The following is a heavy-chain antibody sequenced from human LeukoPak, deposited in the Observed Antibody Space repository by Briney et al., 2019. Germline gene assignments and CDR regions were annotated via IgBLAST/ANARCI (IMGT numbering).Heavy chain of an antibody. CDR2: ISSSSIYI. CDR3: ATWIWTGYPFDN. D-gene: IGHD3/OR15-3a*01. V-gene: IGHV3-21*01. J-gene: IGHJ4*02. CDR1: GFTFSSYS. Sequence: NPGGSLRLSCAASGFTFSSYSMNGVRQAPGKGLEWVSSISSSSIYIYYADSMKGRFTVSRDDAKNSLYLQMNSLRAEDTAVYYCATWIWTGYPFDNWGQGTLVTVSS.